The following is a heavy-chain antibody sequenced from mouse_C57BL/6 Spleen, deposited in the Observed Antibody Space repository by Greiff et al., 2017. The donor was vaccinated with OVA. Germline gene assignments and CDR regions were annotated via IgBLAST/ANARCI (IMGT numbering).Heavy chain of an antibody. Sequence: QVHVKQPGAELVKPGASVKVSCKASGYTFTSYWMHWVKQRPGQGLEWIGRIHPSDSDTNYNQKFKGKATLTVDKSSSTAYMQLSSLTSGDSAVYYCAIPYDYDHYYAMDYWGQGTSVTVSS. J-gene: IGHJ4*01. CDR1: GYTFTSYW. CDR3: AIPYDYDHYYAMDY. V-gene: IGHV1-74*01. D-gene: IGHD2-4*01. CDR2: IHPSDSDT.